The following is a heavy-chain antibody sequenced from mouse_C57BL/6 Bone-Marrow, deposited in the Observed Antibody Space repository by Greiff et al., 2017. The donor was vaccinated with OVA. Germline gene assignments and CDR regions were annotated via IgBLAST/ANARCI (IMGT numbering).Heavy chain of an antibody. Sequence: EVKLVESGPELVKPGASVKMSCKASGYTFTDYNMHWVKQSHGKSLEWIGYINPNNGGTSYNQKFKGKATLTVNKSSSTAYMELRSLTSEDSAVYYCARSDWGAWFAYWGQGTLVTVSA. CDR2: INPNNGGT. CDR3: ARSDWGAWFAY. J-gene: IGHJ3*01. V-gene: IGHV1-22*01. D-gene: IGHD4-1*01. CDR1: GYTFTDYN.